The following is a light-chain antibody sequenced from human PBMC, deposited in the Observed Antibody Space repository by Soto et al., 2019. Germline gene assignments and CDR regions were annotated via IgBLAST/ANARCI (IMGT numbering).Light chain of an antibody. V-gene: IGLV2-11*01. CDR3: CSYARSFTSVV. J-gene: IGLJ2*01. CDR2: DVS. Sequence: QSALTQPRSVSGSPGQSVIISCTATSTYFGTYNYVSWYQQHPGKAPKLILYDVSKRASGVPGRFSGSQSGDTASLIISGLQAEDEGDYYCCSYARSFTSVVFGGGTKLTVL. CDR1: STYFGTYNY.